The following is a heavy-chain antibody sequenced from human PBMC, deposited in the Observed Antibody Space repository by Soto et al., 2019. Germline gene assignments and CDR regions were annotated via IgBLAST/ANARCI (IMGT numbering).Heavy chain of an antibody. CDR2: VKPDGSGE. V-gene: IGHV3-7*01. J-gene: IGHJ3*02. Sequence: EVHLVESGGGLVQPGGSLRLSCAASGFTFSRHWMSWVRQAPGKGLEWVAHVKPDGSGEAYVDSVRGRFIISRDNAKNSMYLHVNFLRDEDTAVYDCARPFTGGAFDIWGQRTVVTVSS. CDR1: GFTFSRHW. CDR3: ARPFTGGAFDI. D-gene: IGHD2-15*01.